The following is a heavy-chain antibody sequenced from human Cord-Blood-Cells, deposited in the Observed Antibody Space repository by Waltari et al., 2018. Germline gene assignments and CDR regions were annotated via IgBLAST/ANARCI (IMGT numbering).Heavy chain of an antibody. V-gene: IGHV3-53*01. CDR1: GFTVSTNY. Sequence: EVQPVESGGGLIQPGGSLRLSCAASGFTVSTNYMSWVRQAPGKGLEWVSVIYSGGSTYYADSVKGRFTISRDNSKNTLYLQMNSLRAEDTAVYYCARALPGGIFGVVIDAFDIWGQGTMVTVSS. J-gene: IGHJ3*02. CDR3: ARALPGGIFGVVIDAFDI. D-gene: IGHD3-3*01. CDR2: IYSGGST.